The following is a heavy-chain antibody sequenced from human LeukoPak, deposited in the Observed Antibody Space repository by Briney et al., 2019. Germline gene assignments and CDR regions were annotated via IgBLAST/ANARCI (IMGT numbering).Heavy chain of an antibody. Sequence: GGSLRLSCAASGFTFSSYSMNWVRQAPGKGLEWVSSISSSSSYIYYADSVKGRFTISRDNAKNTLYLQMNSLRVDDTAVYYCGRENYDYVWGREAYTVDWFDPWGQGTLVTVSS. D-gene: IGHD3-16*01. CDR2: ISSSSSYI. V-gene: IGHV3-21*04. J-gene: IGHJ5*02. CDR3: GRENYDYVWGREAYTVDWFDP. CDR1: GFTFSSYS.